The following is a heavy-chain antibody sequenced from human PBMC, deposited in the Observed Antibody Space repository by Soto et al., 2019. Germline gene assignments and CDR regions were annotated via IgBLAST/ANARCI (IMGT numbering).Heavy chain of an antibody. CDR1: GFTFSDYS. V-gene: IGHV3-21*01. CDR2: IRSSSSYI. CDR3: ARRHSSSWGFDP. Sequence: EVQLVESGGGQVKPGGSLRLSCAASGFTFSDYSMSWVRQAPGKGLEWVSSIRSSSSYIYYADSVKGRFTISRDNAKNSQYLQMNRLRAEDTAVYYCARRHSSSWGFDPWGQGTLVTVSS. D-gene: IGHD6-13*01. J-gene: IGHJ5*02.